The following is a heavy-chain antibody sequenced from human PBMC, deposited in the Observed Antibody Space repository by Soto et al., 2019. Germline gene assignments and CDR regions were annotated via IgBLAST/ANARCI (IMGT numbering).Heavy chain of an antibody. D-gene: IGHD3-3*01. CDR1: GFTFSSYW. V-gene: IGHV3-7*01. Sequence: GGSLRLSCAASGFTFSSYWMSWVRQAPGKGLEWVANIKQDGSEKSYVDSVKGRFTISRDNAKNSLYLQMNSPRAEDTAVYYCARIELRLLEWLLQEFDYWGQGTLVTVSS. CDR3: ARIELRLLEWLLQEFDY. J-gene: IGHJ4*02. CDR2: IKQDGSEK.